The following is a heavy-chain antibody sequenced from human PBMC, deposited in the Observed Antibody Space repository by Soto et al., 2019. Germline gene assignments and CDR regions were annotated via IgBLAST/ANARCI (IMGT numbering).Heavy chain of an antibody. J-gene: IGHJ5*02. D-gene: IGHD6-19*01. CDR3: VSIAVAEGFDP. Sequence: EVQLVETGGDLIQPGGSLRLSCAASGFSVSINYMSWVRQAPGKGLEWVSIINADGSSYYADSVKGRFTISRDNSKNTVDLQMNSLRAEDTAVYYCVSIAVAEGFDPWGQGTLVTVSS. CDR1: GFSVSINY. CDR2: INADGSS. V-gene: IGHV3-53*02.